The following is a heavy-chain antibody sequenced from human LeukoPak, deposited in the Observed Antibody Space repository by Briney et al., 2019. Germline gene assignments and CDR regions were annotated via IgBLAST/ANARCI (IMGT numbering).Heavy chain of an antibody. CDR1: GGSFSGYY. CDR3: ALSMNKRITIFGVVITEEYYFDY. V-gene: IGHV4-34*01. Sequence: SETLSLTCAVYGGSFSGYYWSWIRQPPGKGLEWIGEINHSGSTNYNPSLKSRVTISVDTSKNQFSLKLSSVTAADTAVYYCALSMNKRITIFGVVITEEYYFDYWGQGTLVTVSS. CDR2: INHSGST. D-gene: IGHD3-3*01. J-gene: IGHJ4*02.